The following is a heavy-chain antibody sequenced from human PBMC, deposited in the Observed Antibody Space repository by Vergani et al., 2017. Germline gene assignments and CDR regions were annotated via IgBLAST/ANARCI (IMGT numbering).Heavy chain of an antibody. J-gene: IGHJ6*02. CDR3: VKGQKTYGDYYYYGMDV. Sequence: EVQLLESGGGSVQPGGSLRLSCTASGYTFSTYAMSWVRQAPGRGLEWVSAISGSGGTTYYADSVKGRFTMSRDNSKNTLYLQMYSLRAEDTAVYYCVKGQKTYGDYYYYGMDVWGQGP. V-gene: IGHV3-23*01. CDR2: ISGSGGTT. CDR1: GYTFSTYA. D-gene: IGHD4-17*01.